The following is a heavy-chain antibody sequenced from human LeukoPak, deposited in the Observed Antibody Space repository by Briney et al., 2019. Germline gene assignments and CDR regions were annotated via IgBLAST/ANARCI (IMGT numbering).Heavy chain of an antibody. D-gene: IGHD3-22*01. CDR3: AKAPHYYDSSGYYRR. J-gene: IGHJ4*02. CDR2: ISGSGGST. Sequence: GGSLRLSCAASGFTFSSYAMSWVRQAPGKGLEWVSAISGSGGSTYYADSVKGRFTISRDNSKNTLYLQMNSLRAEDTAVYYCAKAPHYYDSSGYYRRWGQGTLVTVSS. CDR1: GFTFSSYA. V-gene: IGHV3-23*01.